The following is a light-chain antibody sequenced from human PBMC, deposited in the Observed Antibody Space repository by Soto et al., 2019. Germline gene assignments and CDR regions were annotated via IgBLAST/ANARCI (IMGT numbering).Light chain of an antibody. CDR1: QSVRSN. V-gene: IGKV3-15*01. Sequence: DIVMTQSPGTLSVSPGERATLSCRASQSVRSNLAWYQQKPGQAPRLLIYDASTRATGIPARFSGSGSGTDFTLSIRSLQSEDFAVYFCQQYNTWPPYTFGQGTKLEI. CDR2: DAS. J-gene: IGKJ2*01. CDR3: QQYNTWPPYT.